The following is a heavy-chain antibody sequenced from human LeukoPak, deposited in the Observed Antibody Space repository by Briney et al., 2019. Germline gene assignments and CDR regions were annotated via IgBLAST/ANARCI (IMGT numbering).Heavy chain of an antibody. CDR1: GFTFSSYS. V-gene: IGHV3-23*01. CDR2: ISGSGGTT. CDR3: AKEVGYSFDPY. Sequence: GGSLRPSCAASGFTFSSYSMNWVRQAPGKGLEWVSVISGSGGTTHYIDSVKGRFTISRDNSKNTLFLQMNSLRAEDTAVYYCAKEVGYSFDPYWGQGALVTVSS. D-gene: IGHD5-18*01. J-gene: IGHJ4*02.